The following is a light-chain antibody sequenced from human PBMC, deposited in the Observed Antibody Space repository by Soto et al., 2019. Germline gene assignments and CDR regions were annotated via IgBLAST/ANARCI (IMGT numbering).Light chain of an antibody. CDR2: DVS. CDR3: QQCDTPPFT. CDR1: QDISKY. Sequence: DIQVTQSPSSLSASVGERVTIACQASQDISKYVNWYQQKPGKAPNLLIYDVSNLETGVPSRFSGSGSGTDFNLTISSLQPEDIATYYCQQCDTPPFTFGLGTKLDIK. J-gene: IGKJ2*01. V-gene: IGKV1-33*01.